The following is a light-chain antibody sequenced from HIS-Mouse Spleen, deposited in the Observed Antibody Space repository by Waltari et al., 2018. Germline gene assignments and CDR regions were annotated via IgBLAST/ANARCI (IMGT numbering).Light chain of an antibody. CDR1: NIGSKS. CDR3: QVWDSSSDPSYV. J-gene: IGLJ1*01. CDR2: DDS. V-gene: IGLV3-21*02. Sequence: SYVLTQPPSVSVAPGQTARITCGGNNIGSKSVHWYQQKPGQAPVLVVYDDSDLPSGIPERFSGSNSGNTATLTISRVEAGDEADYYCQVWDSSSDPSYVFGTGTKVTVL.